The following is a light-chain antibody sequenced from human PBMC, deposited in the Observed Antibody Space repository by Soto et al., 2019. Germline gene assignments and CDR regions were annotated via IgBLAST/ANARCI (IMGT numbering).Light chain of an antibody. V-gene: IGKV3D-15*01. CDR1: ESVSTF. J-gene: IGKJ5*01. Sequence: EIVLTQSPATLSLSPGERATLSCRASESVSTFLAWYQQKPGQAPRLLIYEASSRATGIPARFSGSGSGTEFTLTISSLQSEDFAVYYCQQYNNWPPITFGQGTRLEIK. CDR3: QQYNNWPPIT. CDR2: EAS.